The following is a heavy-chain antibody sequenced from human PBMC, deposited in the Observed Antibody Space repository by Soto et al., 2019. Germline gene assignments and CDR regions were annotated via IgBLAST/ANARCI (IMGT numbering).Heavy chain of an antibody. CDR1: GYTFTGYY. V-gene: IGHV1-2*04. Sequence: ASVKVSCKASGYTFTGYYMHWVRQAPGQGLEWMGWINPNSGVTNYAQKFQGWVTMTRDTSISTAYMELSRLRSDDTAVYYGGRAPRNAYKLELDYWGQGTLVTVSS. J-gene: IGHJ4*02. CDR2: INPNSGVT. D-gene: IGHD1-1*01. CDR3: GRAPRNAYKLELDY.